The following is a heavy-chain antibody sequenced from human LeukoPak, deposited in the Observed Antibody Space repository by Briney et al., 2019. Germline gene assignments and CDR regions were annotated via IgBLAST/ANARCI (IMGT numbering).Heavy chain of an antibody. CDR3: ARSAVVAAVIDNWFDP. D-gene: IGHD2-15*01. J-gene: IGHJ5*02. CDR2: IIPIFGTA. CDR1: GGTFSSYA. V-gene: IGHV1-69*13. Sequence: SVKVSCKASGGTFSSYAISWARQAPGQGLEWMGGIIPIFGTANYAQKFQGRVTITADESTSTAYMELSSLRSEDTAVYYCARSAVVAAVIDNWFDPWGQGTLVTVSS.